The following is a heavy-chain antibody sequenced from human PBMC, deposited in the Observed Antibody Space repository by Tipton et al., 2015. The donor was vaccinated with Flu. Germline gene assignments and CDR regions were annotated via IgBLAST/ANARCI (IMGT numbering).Heavy chain of an antibody. CDR2: IYSAGST. J-gene: IGHJ6*04. CDR1: GFTVSSNS. Sequence: QLVQSGGGLIQPGGSLRLSCAASGFTVSSNSMSWVRQAPGKGLEWISLIYSAGSTYYADPVKGRFTISRDNSKNTVFLQMNTLSAEDTAVYYCARVLSSEYYYGMDVWGKGTNVTVSS. CDR3: ARVLSSEYYYGMDV. V-gene: IGHV3-53*01. D-gene: IGHD3-16*02.